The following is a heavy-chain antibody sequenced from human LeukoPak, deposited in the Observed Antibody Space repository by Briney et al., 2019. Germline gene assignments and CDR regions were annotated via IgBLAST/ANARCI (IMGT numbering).Heavy chain of an antibody. CDR1: GGSISSYY. CDR2: IYYSGSP. CDR3: ARGEGYSSGWYLYYSDY. Sequence: SETLSLTCTVSGGSISSYYWSWIRQPPGKGLEWIGYIYYSGSPNYNPSLKSRVTISVDTSKNQFSLKLSSVTAADTAVYYCARGEGYSSGWYLYYSDYWGQGTLVTVSS. V-gene: IGHV4-59*01. D-gene: IGHD6-19*01. J-gene: IGHJ4*02.